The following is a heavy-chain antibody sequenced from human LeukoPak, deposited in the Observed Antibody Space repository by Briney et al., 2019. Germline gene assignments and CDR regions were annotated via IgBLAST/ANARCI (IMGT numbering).Heavy chain of an antibody. CDR1: GYTFTSYG. Sequence: ASVKASCKASGYTFTSYGISWVRQASGQGLEWMGWISAYNGNTNYAQKLQGRVTMTTDTSTSTAYMELRSLRSDDTAVYYCARDHYYDSSGRFWGQGTLVTVSS. CDR3: ARDHYYDSSGRF. D-gene: IGHD3-22*01. CDR2: ISAYNGNT. V-gene: IGHV1-18*01. J-gene: IGHJ1*01.